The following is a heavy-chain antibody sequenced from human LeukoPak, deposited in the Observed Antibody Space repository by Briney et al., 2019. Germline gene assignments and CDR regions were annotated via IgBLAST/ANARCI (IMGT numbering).Heavy chain of an antibody. CDR2: ISSNGGST. Sequence: GGSLRLSCAASGFTFSSYAMHWVRQAPGKGLEYVSAISSNGGSTYYANSVKGRFTISRDNSKNTLYLQMGSLRAEDMAVYYCAREVLGQTMMVPDAFDIWGQGTMVTVSS. D-gene: IGHD3-22*01. V-gene: IGHV3-64*01. CDR1: GFTFSSYA. CDR3: AREVLGQTMMVPDAFDI. J-gene: IGHJ3*02.